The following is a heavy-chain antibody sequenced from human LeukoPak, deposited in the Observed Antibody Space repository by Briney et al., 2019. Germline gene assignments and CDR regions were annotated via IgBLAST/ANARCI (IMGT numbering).Heavy chain of an antibody. V-gene: IGHV3-11*06. CDR1: GFTFSDYY. J-gene: IGHJ4*02. Sequence: KPGGSLRLSCAASGFTFSDYYMSWIRQAPGKGLEWISYIVSGSTYTNYADSVKGRFTISRDNAKNSLYLQMNSLRAEDTAVYYCAREFPGGYSSGWYFDYWGQGTLVTVSS. CDR3: AREFPGGYSSGWYFDY. CDR2: IVSGSTYT. D-gene: IGHD6-19*01.